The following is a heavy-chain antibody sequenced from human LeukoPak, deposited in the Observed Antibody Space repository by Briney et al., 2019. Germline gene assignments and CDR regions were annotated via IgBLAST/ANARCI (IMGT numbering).Heavy chain of an antibody. CDR3: ARVPMVQGVNVDPCDY. CDR1: GFTYSSYS. Sequence: GGSLRLSCADSGFTYSSYSMNWVRQAPGKELEWVSSISSSSSYIYYADSVKGRFTISRDNAKKSLFLQMNSLRAEDTAVYYCARVPMVQGVNVDPCDYWGQGTLVTVSS. CDR2: ISSSSSYI. V-gene: IGHV3-21*01. D-gene: IGHD3-10*01. J-gene: IGHJ4*02.